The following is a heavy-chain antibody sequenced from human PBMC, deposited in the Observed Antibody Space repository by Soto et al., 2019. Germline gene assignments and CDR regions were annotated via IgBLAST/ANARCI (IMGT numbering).Heavy chain of an antibody. Sequence: SETLSLTCTVSGGSVSRGSYYWSWIRQPPGKGLEWIGYIYYSGSTNYNPSLKSRVTISVDTSKNQFSLKLSSVTAADTAVYYCARGPYSSSWDENNWFDPWGQGTLVTVSS. CDR1: GGSVSRGSYY. CDR2: IYYSGST. CDR3: ARGPYSSSWDENNWFDP. D-gene: IGHD6-13*01. J-gene: IGHJ5*02. V-gene: IGHV4-61*01.